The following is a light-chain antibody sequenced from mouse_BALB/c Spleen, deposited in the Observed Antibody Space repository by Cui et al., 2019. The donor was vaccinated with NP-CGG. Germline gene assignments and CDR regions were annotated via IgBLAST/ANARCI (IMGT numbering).Light chain of an antibody. Sequence: QAAVTQESAPTTSPGETVTLTCRSNTGTVTTSNYANWVQEKPDHLFTGLIGGTNNRTPGVPARFSGSLIGDKAALIITGAQTEDEAIYFCALWYSNHWVFGGGTKLTVL. J-gene: IGLJ1*01. CDR2: GTN. CDR1: TGTVTTSNY. CDR3: ALWYSNHWV. V-gene: IGLV1*01.